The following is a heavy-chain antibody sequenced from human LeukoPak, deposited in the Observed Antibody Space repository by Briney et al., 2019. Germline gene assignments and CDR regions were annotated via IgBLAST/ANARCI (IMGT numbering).Heavy chain of an antibody. Sequence: SETLSLTCTVSGDSISSNTYYWSWIRQPAGKGLEWVGRVYSSGDINYNSSLKSRVTISVDTAKNQFSLKVKSVTAADTAVYFCARGIYGDYPDYYYYMDVWGKGTTVTISS. CDR3: ARGIYGDYPDYYYYMDV. V-gene: IGHV4-61*02. J-gene: IGHJ6*03. CDR1: GDSISSNTYY. D-gene: IGHD4-17*01. CDR2: VYSSGDI.